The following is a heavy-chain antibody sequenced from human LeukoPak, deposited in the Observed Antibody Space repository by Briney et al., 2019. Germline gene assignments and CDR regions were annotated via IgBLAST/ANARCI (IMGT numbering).Heavy chain of an antibody. Sequence: GASVKVSCKVSGYTLTELSMHSVRQAPGKGLEGMGGFDPEDGETIYAQKFQGRVTMTEDTSTDTAYMELSSLRSEDTAVYYCATVTQAGYSTAFDYWGQGTLVTVSS. CDR1: GYTLTELS. CDR2: FDPEDGET. J-gene: IGHJ4*02. CDR3: ATVTQAGYSTAFDY. V-gene: IGHV1-24*01. D-gene: IGHD6-13*01.